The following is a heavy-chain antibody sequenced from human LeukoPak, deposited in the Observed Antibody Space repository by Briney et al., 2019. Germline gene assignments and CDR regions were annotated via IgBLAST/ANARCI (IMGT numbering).Heavy chain of an antibody. CDR1: GFTFSSYA. Sequence: GGSLRLSCAASGFTFSSYAMHWVRQAPGKGLEWVAVISYDGSNKYYADSVKGRFTISRDNSKNTLYLQMNSLRAEDTAVYYCAKGELSSGYYNAFDIWGQGTMVTVSS. V-gene: IGHV3-30-3*01. D-gene: IGHD3-22*01. CDR3: AKGELSSGYYNAFDI. J-gene: IGHJ3*02. CDR2: ISYDGSNK.